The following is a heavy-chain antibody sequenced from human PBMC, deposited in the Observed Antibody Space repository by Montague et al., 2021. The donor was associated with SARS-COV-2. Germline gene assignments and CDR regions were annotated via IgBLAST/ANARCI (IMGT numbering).Heavy chain of an antibody. CDR3: ARGRAVTTFYYYYYGMDV. CDR2: INHSGST. Sequence: SETLSLTCAVYGGSFRGYYWSWIRQPPGKGLEWIGEINHSGSTNYNPSLKSRVTISVDTSKNQFSLKLSSVTAADTAVYYCARGRAVTTFYYYYYGMDVWGQGTTVTVSS. D-gene: IGHD4-17*01. J-gene: IGHJ6*02. V-gene: IGHV4-34*01. CDR1: GGSFRGYY.